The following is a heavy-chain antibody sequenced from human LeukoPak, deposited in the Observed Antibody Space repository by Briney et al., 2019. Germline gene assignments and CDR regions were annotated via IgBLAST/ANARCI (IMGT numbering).Heavy chain of an antibody. CDR1: GGSINSYY. J-gene: IGHJ3*02. CDR3: ARELLGAFDI. D-gene: IGHD1-26*01. CDR2: ISTSGSS. Sequence: SETLSLTCTVSGGSINSYYWSWIRQPPGKGLEWIGYISTSGSSNYNPSLKSRVTISVDTSKNQFSLKLSSVTAADTALYYCARELLGAFDIWGQGTLVTFSS. V-gene: IGHV4-4*09.